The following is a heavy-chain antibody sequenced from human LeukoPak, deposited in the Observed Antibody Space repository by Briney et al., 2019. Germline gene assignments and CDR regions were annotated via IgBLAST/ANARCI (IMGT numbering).Heavy chain of an antibody. CDR1: GGTFSSYA. CDR2: IIPILGIA. V-gene: IGHV1-69*04. CDR3: ARGRATTKYVPYYYYGMDV. Sequence: ASVKVSCKASGGTFSSYAIIWVRQAPGQGLEWMGRIIPILGIANYAQKFQGRVTITADKSTSTAYMELSSLRSEDTAVYYCARGRATTKYVPYYYYGMDVWGQGTTVTVSS. D-gene: IGHD5-24*01. J-gene: IGHJ6*02.